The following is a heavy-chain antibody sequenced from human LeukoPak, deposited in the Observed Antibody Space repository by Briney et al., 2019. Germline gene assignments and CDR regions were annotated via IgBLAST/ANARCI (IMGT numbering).Heavy chain of an antibody. CDR2: IIPIFGTA. D-gene: IGHD2-2*02. Sequence: SVKVSCKASGGTFSSYAISWVRQAPGQGLEWMGGIIPIFGTANYAQKFQGRVTITADESTSTAYMELSSLRSEDTAVYYCAGVRYCSSTSCYNFGYWGQGTLVTVSS. J-gene: IGHJ4*02. CDR3: AGVRYCSSTSCYNFGY. CDR1: GGTFSSYA. V-gene: IGHV1-69*13.